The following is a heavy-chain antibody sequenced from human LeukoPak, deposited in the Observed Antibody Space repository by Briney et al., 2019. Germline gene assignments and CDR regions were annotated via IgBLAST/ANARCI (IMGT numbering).Heavy chain of an antibody. CDR2: ISSSSSYI. CDR1: GFTFSSYS. J-gene: IGHJ4*02. CDR3: ARGQGTLFDY. V-gene: IGHV3-21*01. D-gene: IGHD1-1*01. Sequence: PGGPLRLSCAASGFTFSSYSMNWVRQAPGKGLEWVSSISSSSSYIYYADSVKGRFTISRDNAKNSLYLQMNSLRAEDTAVYYCARGQGTLFDYWGQGTLVTVSS.